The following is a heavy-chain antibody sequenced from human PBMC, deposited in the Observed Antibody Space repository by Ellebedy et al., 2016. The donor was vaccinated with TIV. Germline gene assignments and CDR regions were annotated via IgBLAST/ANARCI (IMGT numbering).Heavy chain of an antibody. CDR3: AKDRGIAARPNHFDY. J-gene: IGHJ4*02. Sequence: GESLKISXAASGFTFSSYGMHWVRQAPGKGLEWVAVISYDGSNKYYADSVKGRFTISRDNSKNTLYLQMNCLRAEDTAVYYCAKDRGIAARPNHFDYWGQGTLVTVSS. V-gene: IGHV3-30*18. CDR2: ISYDGSNK. D-gene: IGHD6-6*01. CDR1: GFTFSSYG.